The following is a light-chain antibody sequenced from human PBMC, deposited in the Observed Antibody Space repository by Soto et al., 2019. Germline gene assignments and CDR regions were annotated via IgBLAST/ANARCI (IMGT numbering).Light chain of an antibody. CDR2: GAS. J-gene: IGKJ3*01. Sequence: EIAMTQSPATLSVTPGERATLSCRASQSVSSNLAWYQQKPGQAPRLLIYGASTRATGIPARFSGSGSGTEFTLTISSLQSEDFAVYYCQQYSYWPQFIFGPGTKVDIK. CDR3: QQYSYWPQFI. V-gene: IGKV3-15*01. CDR1: QSVSSN.